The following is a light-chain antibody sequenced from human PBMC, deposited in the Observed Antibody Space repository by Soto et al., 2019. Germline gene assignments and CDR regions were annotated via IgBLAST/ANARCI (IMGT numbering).Light chain of an antibody. CDR1: SANIGNNY. V-gene: IGLV1-51*01. J-gene: IGLJ2*01. Sequence: QSALTQPPSVSAAPGQTVTISCSGSSANIGNNYVSWYQHLPGTAPKLVIYDSDRRPSEIPDRFSGSKSGTSATLDITGLQTGDEADYYCGAWDDSLSVVLFGGGTKLTVL. CDR3: GAWDDSLSVVL. CDR2: DSD.